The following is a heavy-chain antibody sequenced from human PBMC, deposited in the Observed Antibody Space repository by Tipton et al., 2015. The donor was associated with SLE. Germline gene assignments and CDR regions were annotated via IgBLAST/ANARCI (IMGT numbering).Heavy chain of an antibody. Sequence: LSLTCAVYGGSFSGYYWSWIRQPPGKGLEWIGEINHSGSTNYNPSLKSRVTISVDTSKNQFSLKLSSVAAADTAVYYCARGLGSYFDYWGQGTLVTVSS. D-gene: IGHD3-10*01. J-gene: IGHJ4*02. CDR2: INHSGST. V-gene: IGHV4-34*01. CDR1: GGSFSGYY. CDR3: ARGLGSYFDY.